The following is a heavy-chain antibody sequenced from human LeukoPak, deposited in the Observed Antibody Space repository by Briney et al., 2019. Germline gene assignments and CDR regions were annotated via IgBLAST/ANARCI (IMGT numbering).Heavy chain of an antibody. V-gene: IGHV3-48*04. CDR1: GFTFSPYP. CDR2: ISGPSDTI. CDR3: ARDLGRDRYFDS. J-gene: IGHJ4*02. Sequence: GGSLRLSCAASGFTFSPYPMNWVRQAPGKGLEWDSYISGPSDTIHYADSVKGRFTISRDNAKNSLYLQMNSLGAEDTAVYYCARDLGRDRYFDSWGQGTLVTVSS. D-gene: IGHD5-24*01.